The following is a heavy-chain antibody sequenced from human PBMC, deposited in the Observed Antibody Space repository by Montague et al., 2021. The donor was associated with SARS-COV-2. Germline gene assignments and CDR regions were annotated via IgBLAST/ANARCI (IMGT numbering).Heavy chain of an antibody. Sequence: SETLSLTCAVYGGSFSGYYWSWIRQPPGKGLEWIGEINHSGSTXXXPSXXXRVTISVDTSKNQFSLKLSSVTAADTAVYYCARGRRILLWFGELLSGGDYYGMDVWGRGTTVTVSS. D-gene: IGHD3-10*01. CDR1: GGSFSGYY. J-gene: IGHJ6*02. CDR3: ARGRRILLWFGELLSGGDYYGMDV. CDR2: INHSGST. V-gene: IGHV4-34*01.